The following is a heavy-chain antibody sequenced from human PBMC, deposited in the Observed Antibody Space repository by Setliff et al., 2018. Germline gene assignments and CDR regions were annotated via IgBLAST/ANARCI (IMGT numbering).Heavy chain of an antibody. V-gene: IGHV4-4*02. CDR3: TVYNTGSSKDHY. CDR1: GGSIDTDIW. D-gene: IGHD2-8*02. Sequence: PSETLSLTCTVSGGSIDTDIWWSWVRQPPGKGLEWIGEINHSGSTNYNPSLKSRVTISVDTSKNQFSLKLSSVTAADTALYYCTVYNTGSSKDHYWGQGTPVTVSS. J-gene: IGHJ4*02. CDR2: INHSGST.